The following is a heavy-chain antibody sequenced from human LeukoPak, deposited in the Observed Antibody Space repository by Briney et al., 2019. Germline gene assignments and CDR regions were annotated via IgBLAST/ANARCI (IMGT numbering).Heavy chain of an antibody. CDR1: GFTFSSYS. CDR3: SIGIAVAGTPGYYFDY. D-gene: IGHD6-19*01. V-gene: IGHV4-34*01. Sequence: GSLRLSCAASGFTFSSYSMNWVRQAPGKGLEWIGEINHSGSTNYNPSLKSRVTISVDTSKNQFSLKLSSVTAADTAVYYCSIGIAVAGTPGYYFDYWGQGTLVTVSS. J-gene: IGHJ4*02. CDR2: INHSGST.